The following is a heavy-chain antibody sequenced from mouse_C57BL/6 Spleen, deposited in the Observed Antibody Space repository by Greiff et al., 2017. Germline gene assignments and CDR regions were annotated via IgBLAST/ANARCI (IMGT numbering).Heavy chain of an antibody. J-gene: IGHJ4*01. CDR2: ISYDGSN. V-gene: IGHV3-6*01. CDR3: ARERGNYDYDDAMDY. Sequence: DVHLVESGPGLVKPSQSLSLTCSVTGYSITSGYYWNWIRQFPGNKLEWMGYISYDGSNNYNPSLKNRISITRDTSKNQFFLKLNSVTTEDTATYYCARERGNYDYDDAMDYWGQGTSVTVSS. D-gene: IGHD2-4*01. CDR1: GYSITSGYY.